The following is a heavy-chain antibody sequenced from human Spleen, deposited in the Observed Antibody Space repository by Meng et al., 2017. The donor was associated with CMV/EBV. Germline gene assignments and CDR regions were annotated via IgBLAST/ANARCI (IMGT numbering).Heavy chain of an antibody. V-gene: IGHV3-30*02. J-gene: IGHJ4*02. CDR1: GFTFSTYG. D-gene: IGHD3-3*01. Sequence: GGSLRLSCAASGFTFSTYGMHWVRQAPGEGLEWVAFIRYDGSKTYYADSVKGRFTISRDNSKNTLYLQMNSLRAEDTAVYYCAKEYYDFWSGYWDYWGQGTLVTVSS. CDR3: AKEYYDFWSGYWDY. CDR2: IRYDGSKT.